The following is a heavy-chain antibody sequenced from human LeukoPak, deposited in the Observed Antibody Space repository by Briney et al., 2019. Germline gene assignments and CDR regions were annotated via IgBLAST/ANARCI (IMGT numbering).Heavy chain of an antibody. D-gene: IGHD2-2*03. J-gene: IGHJ4*02. CDR3: ARHGSTDYFDY. CDR1: GGSISSSTSY. Sequence: SETLSLTCAVSGGSISSSTSYWGRIPQPPGKGLGWLGRSYYSGSTCYNPPLQSRVTISVDTSKNQFSLRLSSMPAADTAVYCCARHGSTDYFDYWGQGTLVTVSS. V-gene: IGHV4-39*01. CDR2: SYYSGST.